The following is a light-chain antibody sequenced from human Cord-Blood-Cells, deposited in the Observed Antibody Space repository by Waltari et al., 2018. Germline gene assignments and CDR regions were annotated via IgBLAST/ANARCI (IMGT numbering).Light chain of an antibody. CDR2: DAS. CDR3: QQYDNLLT. CDR1: QDISNY. V-gene: IGKV1-33*01. J-gene: IGKJ4*01. Sequence: DIQMTQSPSSLSASVGDRVTITCQASQDISNYLNWYQQKPWNAPKLLIYDASNLETGVPSRFSGSGSGTDFTFTISSLQPEDIATYYCQQYDNLLTFGGGTKVEIK.